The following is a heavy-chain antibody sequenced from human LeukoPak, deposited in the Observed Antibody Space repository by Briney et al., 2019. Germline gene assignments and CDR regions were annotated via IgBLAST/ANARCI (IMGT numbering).Heavy chain of an antibody. V-gene: IGHV4-34*01. D-gene: IGHD1-26*01. CDR1: GGSLSGYF. CDR2: INHSGST. CDR3: ARHTGWELPFDY. J-gene: IGHJ4*02. Sequence: SETLSLTCAVYGGSLSGYFWSWIRQPPGKGLEWIGEINHSGSTNYNPSLKSRATISVDTSKNQFSLKVSSVTAADTAVYYCARHTGWELPFDYWGQGTLVTVSS.